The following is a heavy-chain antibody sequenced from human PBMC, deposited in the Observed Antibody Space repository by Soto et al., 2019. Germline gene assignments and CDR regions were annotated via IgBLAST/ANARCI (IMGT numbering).Heavy chain of an antibody. V-gene: IGHV1-69*13. J-gene: IGHJ6*02. D-gene: IGHD6-6*01. CDR1: GGTFSIYA. CDR3: ARKRLEGLAARPPPDRTKNEYYYYGMDV. Sequence: SVKVSCKASGGTFSIYAISWVRQSPGQGLEWMGGIIPIFGTANYAQKFQGRVTITADESTSTVYMELSSLRSEDTAVYYCARKRLEGLAARPPPDRTKNEYYYYGMDVWGQGTTVTVSS. CDR2: IIPIFGTA.